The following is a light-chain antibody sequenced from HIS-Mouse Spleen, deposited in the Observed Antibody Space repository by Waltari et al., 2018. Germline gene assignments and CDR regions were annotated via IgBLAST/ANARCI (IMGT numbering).Light chain of an antibody. V-gene: IGLV3-1*01. CDR1: KLGDKY. Sequence: SYELTQPPSVSVSPGQTASIPCSGDKLGDKYACWYQQKPGQSPVVVIYQDSKRPSGIPERFSGSNSGNTATLTISGTQAMDEADYYCQAWDGFGGGTKLTVL. CDR2: QDS. CDR3: QAWDG. J-gene: IGLJ2*01.